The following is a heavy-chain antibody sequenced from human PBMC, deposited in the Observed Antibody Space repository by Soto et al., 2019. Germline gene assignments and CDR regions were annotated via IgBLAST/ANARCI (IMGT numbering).Heavy chain of an antibody. CDR1: GDSISTSY. Sequence: SETLSLTCTVSGDSISTSYWSWIRRPPGKGLEWIGNIYYSGSTNYNPSLKSRVTISLGTSKNEFSLKLTSVTAADTAVYYCASTKRWLSFDSWGPGTLVTVSS. CDR2: IYYSGST. CDR3: ASTKRWLSFDS. D-gene: IGHD3-22*01. J-gene: IGHJ4*02. V-gene: IGHV4-59*01.